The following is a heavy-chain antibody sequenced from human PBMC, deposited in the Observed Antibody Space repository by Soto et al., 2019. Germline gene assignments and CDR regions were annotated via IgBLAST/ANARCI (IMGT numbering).Heavy chain of an antibody. CDR2: ISGSGGST. CDR3: AKTVYDSSGYYYGGSPY. J-gene: IGHJ4*02. V-gene: IGHV3-23*01. D-gene: IGHD3-22*01. Sequence: GGSLRLSCAASGFTFSSYAMSWVRQAPGKGLEWVSAISGSGGSTYYADSVKGRFTISRDNSKNTLYLQMNSLRAEDTAVYYCAKTVYDSSGYYYGGSPYWGQGTLVTVSS. CDR1: GFTFSSYA.